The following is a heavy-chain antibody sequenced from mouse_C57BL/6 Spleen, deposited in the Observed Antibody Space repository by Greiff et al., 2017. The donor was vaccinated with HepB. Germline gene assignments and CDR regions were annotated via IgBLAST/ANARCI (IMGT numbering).Heavy chain of an antibody. Sequence: QVHVKQSGAELVKPGASVKISCKASGYAFSSYWMNWVKQRPGKGLEWIGQIYPGDGDTNYNGKFKGKATLTADKSSSTAYMQLSSLTSEDSAVYFCARSLYGSFDYWGQGTTLTVSS. D-gene: IGHD1-1*01. CDR3: ARSLYGSFDY. CDR1: GYAFSSYW. V-gene: IGHV1-80*01. CDR2: IYPGDGDT. J-gene: IGHJ2*01.